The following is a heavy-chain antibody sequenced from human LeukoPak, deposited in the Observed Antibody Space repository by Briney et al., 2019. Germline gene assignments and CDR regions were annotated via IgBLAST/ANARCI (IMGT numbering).Heavy chain of an antibody. J-gene: IGHJ3*02. CDR2: ISSSSSYI. CDR3: ARDPIYAPPPLAAFDI. D-gene: IGHD3-16*01. V-gene: IGHV3-21*01. Sequence: GGSLRLSCAASGFTFSASDMNWVRQTPGKGLEWVSSISSSSSYIYYADSVKGRFSISRDNAKKSLYLQMNSLRAEDTAVYYCARDPIYAPPPLAAFDIWGQGTLVTVFS. CDR1: GFTFSASD.